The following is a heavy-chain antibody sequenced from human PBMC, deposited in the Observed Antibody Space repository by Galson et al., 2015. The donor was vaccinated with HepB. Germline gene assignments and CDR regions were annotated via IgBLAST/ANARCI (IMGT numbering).Heavy chain of an antibody. CDR1: GYRFTGYY. CDR3: ARSILYDSSGQPEPDY. V-gene: IGHV1-2*02. Sequence: SVKVSCKASGYRFTGYYMHWVRQAPGQGLEWMGWINPNRGGTNYAQKFQGRVTMTRDTSISTAYMELSRLTSDDTAVYYCARSILYDSSGQPEPDYWGLGTLVTVSS. D-gene: IGHD3-22*01. J-gene: IGHJ4*02. CDR2: INPNRGGT.